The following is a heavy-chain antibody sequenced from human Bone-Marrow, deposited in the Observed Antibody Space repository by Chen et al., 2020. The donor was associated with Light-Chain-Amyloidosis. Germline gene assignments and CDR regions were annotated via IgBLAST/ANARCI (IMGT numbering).Heavy chain of an antibody. Sequence: QVQLVQSGAEVKKPGASVKVSCKASGYTFTSYDINWVRQATGQGLEWKGWMNPNSVNTGYAQKFQGRVPMTRNTSISTAYMELSSLRSEDTAVYHCARGRRSMGYCSSTSCNYDAYYYGMDVWGQGTTVTVSS. CDR1: GYTFTSYD. V-gene: IGHV1-8*01. CDR3: ARGRRSMGYCSSTSCNYDAYYYGMDV. CDR2: MNPNSVNT. D-gene: IGHD2-2*01. J-gene: IGHJ6*02.